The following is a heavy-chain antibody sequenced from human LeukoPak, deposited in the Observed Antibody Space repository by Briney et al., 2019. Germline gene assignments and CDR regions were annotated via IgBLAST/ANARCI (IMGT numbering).Heavy chain of an antibody. CDR2: ISGDGVST. CDR1: GLPIGDFA. Sequence: GGSLRLSCVASGLPIGDFAMHWVRQAPGQGLEWVSLISGDGVSTFFADSMKGRFSISRDNSKNSLFLEMSSLRTKDTAMYYCARESGKFDYWGQGTLVAVSS. J-gene: IGHJ4*02. CDR3: ARESGKFDY. V-gene: IGHV3-43*02.